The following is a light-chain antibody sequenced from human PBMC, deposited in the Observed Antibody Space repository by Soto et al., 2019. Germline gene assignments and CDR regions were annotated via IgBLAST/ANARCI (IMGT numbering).Light chain of an antibody. V-gene: IGKV1-39*01. J-gene: IGKJ1*01. CDR3: QQSYNTPQT. CDR2: ATD. Sequence: IHITHSPSSLSASVLYIVTITCLASQTITNYLNWYQQQSGKAPKLLIYATDTLQSGVPSRFSGSGSGTDYTLTISSLQPEDFATYYCQQSYNTPQTFGQGTKVDIK. CDR1: QTITNY.